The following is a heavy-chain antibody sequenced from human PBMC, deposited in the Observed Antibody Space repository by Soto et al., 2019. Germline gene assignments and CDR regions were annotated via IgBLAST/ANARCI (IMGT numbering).Heavy chain of an antibody. CDR3: AMYYGHGQDY. CDR2: IYYGGTS. CDR1: CASITNYY. Sequence: SETLSLTCSFSCASITNYYWTWIRQSPGKGLEWIGYIYYGGTSSYNSSLKGRVTVSVDMSTNQFSLTLNSVTAADTAVYYCAMYYGHGQDYWGQGTLVTV. V-gene: IGHV4-59*01. D-gene: IGHD3-10*01. J-gene: IGHJ4*02.